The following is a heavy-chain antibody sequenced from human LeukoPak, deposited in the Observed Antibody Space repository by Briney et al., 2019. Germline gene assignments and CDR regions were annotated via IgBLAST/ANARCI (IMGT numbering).Heavy chain of an antibody. CDR1: GFTFSGYW. V-gene: IGHV3-74*01. CDR2: INIDGATT. CDR3: VRGAVGTGVWFDP. D-gene: IGHD1-26*01. J-gene: IGHJ5*02. Sequence: GGSLRLSCAASGFTFSGYWMHWVRQAPGKGLEWVSRINIDGATTNYADSVKGRFTISRDNAKNTLHLQMNSLRADDTVVYYCVRGAVGTGVWFDPWGQGTLVTVSS.